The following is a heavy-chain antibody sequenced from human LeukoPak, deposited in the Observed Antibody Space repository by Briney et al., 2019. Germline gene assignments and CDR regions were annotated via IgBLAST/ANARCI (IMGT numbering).Heavy chain of an antibody. J-gene: IGHJ3*01. V-gene: IGHV3-30*03. CDR1: GFTFSSYW. CDR3: ARVFGYCSSSACYAASDL. D-gene: IGHD2-2*03. Sequence: GGSLRLSCAASGFTFSSYWMNWARQAPGKGLEWVAVISYYGRNKYYADFVKGRFTISRDNSKNTLYLQMNSLRGEDTAVYYCARVFGYCSSSACYAASDLWGQGTTVTVSS. CDR2: ISYYGRNK.